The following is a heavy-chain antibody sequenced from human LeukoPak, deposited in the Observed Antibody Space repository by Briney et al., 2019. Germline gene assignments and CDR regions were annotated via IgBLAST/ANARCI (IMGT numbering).Heavy chain of an antibody. CDR1: GFTFSSYG. CDR3: AKVPNYDSTAFDI. V-gene: IGHV3-30*02. D-gene: IGHD3-3*01. J-gene: IGHJ3*02. CDR2: IRYDGSNK. Sequence: PGGSLRLSCAASGFTFSSYGMHWVRQAPGKGLEWVAFIRYDGSNKYYADSVKGRFTISRDNSKNTLYLQMNSLRAEDTAVYYCAKVPNYDSTAFDIWGQGTMVTVSS.